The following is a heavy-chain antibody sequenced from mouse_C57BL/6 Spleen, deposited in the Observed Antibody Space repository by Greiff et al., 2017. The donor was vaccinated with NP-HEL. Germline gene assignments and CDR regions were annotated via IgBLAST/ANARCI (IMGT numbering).Heavy chain of an antibody. J-gene: IGHJ4*01. Sequence: VQLQQSGAELVKPGASVKLSCKASGYTFTSYWMQWVKQRPGQGLEWIGEIDPSDSYTNYNQKFKGKATLTVDPSSSTAYMQLTSLTSEESAVYYSARSDGNHARYDVDYLGQGASVTDSS. D-gene: IGHD2-1*01. V-gene: IGHV1-50*01. CDR3: ARSDGNHARYDVDY. CDR2: IDPSDSYT. CDR1: GYTFTSYW.